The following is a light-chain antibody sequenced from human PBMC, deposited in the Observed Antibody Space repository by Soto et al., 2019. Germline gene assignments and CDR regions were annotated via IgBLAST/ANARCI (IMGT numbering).Light chain of an antibody. V-gene: IGKV3-20*01. CDR1: QSVTSNY. CDR2: GAS. Sequence: EIVFTQSPGTLSLSPGERATLSCRASQSVTSNYLAWYQQKPGQAPRLLIFGASIRETGIPDRFSGSGSGTDFTLTIGRLEPEDFAVYHCQQYGSSTTTFGQGTKVDIK. J-gene: IGKJ1*01. CDR3: QQYGSSTTT.